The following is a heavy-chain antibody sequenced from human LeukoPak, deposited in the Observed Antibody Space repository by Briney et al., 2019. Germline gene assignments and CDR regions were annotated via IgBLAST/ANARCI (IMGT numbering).Heavy chain of an antibody. Sequence: SETLSLTCTVSGGSISSGSYYWSWIQQPAGKGLEWIGRIYSSGSTNYNPSLKSPVTISVDTSKSQLSLKLSSVTAADTAVYYCAREEWGYRGYWGRGTLVTVSS. V-gene: IGHV4-61*02. D-gene: IGHD1-26*01. CDR2: IYSSGST. CDR1: GGSISSGSYY. J-gene: IGHJ4*02. CDR3: AREEWGYRGY.